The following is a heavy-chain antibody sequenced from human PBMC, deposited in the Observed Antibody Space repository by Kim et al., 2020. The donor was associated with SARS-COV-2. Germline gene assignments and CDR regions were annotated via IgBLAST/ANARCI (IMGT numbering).Heavy chain of an antibody. CDR2: IYPGDSDT. D-gene: IGHD3-3*01. V-gene: IGHV5-51*01. J-gene: IGHJ6*02. CDR3: ARYVTIFGVGYYYGMDV. Sequence: GESLKISYKGSGYSFTSYWIGWVRQMPGKGLEWMGIIYPGDSDTRYSPSFQGQVTISADKSISTAYLQWSSLKASDTAMYYCARYVTIFGVGYYYGMDVWGQGTTVTVSS. CDR1: GYSFTSYW.